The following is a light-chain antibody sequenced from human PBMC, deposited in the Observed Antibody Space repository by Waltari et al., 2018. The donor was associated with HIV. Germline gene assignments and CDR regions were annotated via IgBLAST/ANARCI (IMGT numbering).Light chain of an antibody. J-gene: IGKJ5*01. CDR3: QHFGPSCT. CDR1: ETISAKF. V-gene: IGKV3-20*01. Sequence: VLTQSPGTLYLSPGERATLSCSANETISAKFLAWYQQKPGQAPKLIVYGASNRAIGVPDRFSGSGSGTGFNLSISRLEPEDFAVYYCQHFGPSCTFGQGTRLDLK. CDR2: GAS.